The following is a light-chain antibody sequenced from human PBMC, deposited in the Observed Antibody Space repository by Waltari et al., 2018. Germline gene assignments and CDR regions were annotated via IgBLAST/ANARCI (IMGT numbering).Light chain of an antibody. CDR1: QSVPYNY. J-gene: IGKJ3*01. CDR3: QQYGGS. V-gene: IGKV3-20*01. Sequence: EIVLPQSPGTLSLSPGERAVLSCRASQSVPYNYLAWYQQKPGQAPRLLIYSASTRDNGIPDRFSGSGSGTDFTLTISRLEPEDFAVYYCQQYGGSFGPGTKVDLK. CDR2: SAS.